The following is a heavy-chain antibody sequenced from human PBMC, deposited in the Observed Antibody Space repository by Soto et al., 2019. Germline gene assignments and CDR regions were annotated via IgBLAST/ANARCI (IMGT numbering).Heavy chain of an antibody. CDR2: IYYSGST. CDR1: GGSISSYC. Sequence: QVQLQESGPGLLKPSETLSLTCSVSGGSISSYCWSWFRQPPGKGLEWIGHIYYSGSTNYNPSLKSRVTISVDRSKNQFSLKLSSVTAADTAVFYCARDGGYSRSDNWLDPWGQGTLVTVSS. V-gene: IGHV4-59*01. D-gene: IGHD6-13*01. CDR3: ARDGGYSRSDNWLDP. J-gene: IGHJ5*02.